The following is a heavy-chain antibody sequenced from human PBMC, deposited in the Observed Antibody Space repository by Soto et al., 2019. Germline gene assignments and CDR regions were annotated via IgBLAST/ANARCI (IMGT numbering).Heavy chain of an antibody. V-gene: IGHV3-21*01. CDR1: GFTFSSYS. CDR2: ISSSSSYI. Sequence: EVPLVESGGGLVKPGGSLRLSCAASGFTFSSYSMNWVRQAPGKGLEWVSSISSSSSYIYYADSVKGRFTISRDNAKNSLYLQMNSLRAEDTAVYYCARDPPYSSSWYYFDYWGQGTLVTVSS. D-gene: IGHD6-13*01. J-gene: IGHJ4*02. CDR3: ARDPPYSSSWYYFDY.